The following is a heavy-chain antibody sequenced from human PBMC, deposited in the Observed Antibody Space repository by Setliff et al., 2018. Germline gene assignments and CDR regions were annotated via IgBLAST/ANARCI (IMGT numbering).Heavy chain of an antibody. CDR1: GGSISSSNYY. Sequence: LSLTCSVSGGSISSSNYYWAWIRQPPGKGLEWIGSIYYSGSTYYNPSLRSRVTISVDTSKNQVSLKLSSVTAADTATFYYASREVERTTTRRTVWYFDLWGRGTLVTVSS. J-gene: IGHJ2*01. V-gene: IGHV4-39*01. CDR2: IYYSGST. CDR3: ASREVERTTTRRTVWYFDL. D-gene: IGHD1-7*01.